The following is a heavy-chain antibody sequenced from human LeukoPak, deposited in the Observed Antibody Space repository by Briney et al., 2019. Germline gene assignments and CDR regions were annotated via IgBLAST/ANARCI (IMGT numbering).Heavy chain of an antibody. CDR3: ARGTLYRGWSYYLDF. J-gene: IGHJ4*02. D-gene: IGHD6-19*01. CDR1: GGSFTGYY. CDR2: VYYSGTT. V-gene: IGHV4-34*01. Sequence: SETLSLTCAVYGGSFTGYYWGWIRQPPGKALEWIGSVYYSGTTSYNPSLKSRVTISVVMSKNHFSLRLRSVTAADTAMYYCARGTLYRGWSYYLDFWGQGSQVTVSS.